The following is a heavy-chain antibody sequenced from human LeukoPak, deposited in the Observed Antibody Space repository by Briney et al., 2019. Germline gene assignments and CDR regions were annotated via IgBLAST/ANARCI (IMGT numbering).Heavy chain of an antibody. D-gene: IGHD4-17*01. CDR1: GFTASSNY. Sequence: GGSLRLSCAASGFTASSNYMSWVRQAPGRGLEWVSLIYSGGSTYYADSVKGRFTISRDNSKNTLYLQMNSLRAEDTAVYYCARDDYGDYVFDYWGQGTLVTVSS. CDR2: IYSGGST. CDR3: ARDDYGDYVFDY. J-gene: IGHJ4*02. V-gene: IGHV3-66*01.